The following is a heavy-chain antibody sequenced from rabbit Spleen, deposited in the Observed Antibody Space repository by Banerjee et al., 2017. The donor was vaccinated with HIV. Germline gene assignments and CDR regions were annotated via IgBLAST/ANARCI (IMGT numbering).Heavy chain of an antibody. CDR1: GVSFSYSSY. D-gene: IGHD8-1*01. CDR3: ARDTGSSFSSYGMDL. Sequence: QSLEESGGDLVKPGASLTLTCTASGVSFSYSSYMCWVRQAPGKGLEWIACIDIGSSGFTYFATWAKGRFTCSKTSSTTVTLQMTRLTVADTATYFCARDTGSSFSSYGMDLWGPGTLVTVS. V-gene: IGHV1S40*01. CDR2: IDIGSSGFT. J-gene: IGHJ6*01.